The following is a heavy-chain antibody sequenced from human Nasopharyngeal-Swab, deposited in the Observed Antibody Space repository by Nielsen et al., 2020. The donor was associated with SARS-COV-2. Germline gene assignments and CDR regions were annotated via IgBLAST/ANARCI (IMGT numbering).Heavy chain of an antibody. CDR2: ISYDGSNK. CDR3: AKSMVAATPSILDY. Sequence: GGSLRLSCAASGFTFSSYGMHWVRQAPGKGLEWVAVISYDGSNKYYADSVKGRFTISRDNSKHTLYLQMNSLRAEDTAVYYCAKSMVAATPSILDYWGQGTLVTVSS. V-gene: IGHV3-30*18. CDR1: GFTFSSYG. J-gene: IGHJ4*02. D-gene: IGHD2-15*01.